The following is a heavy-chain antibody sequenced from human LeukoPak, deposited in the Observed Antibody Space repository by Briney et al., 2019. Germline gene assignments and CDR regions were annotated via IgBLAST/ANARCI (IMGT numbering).Heavy chain of an antibody. J-gene: IGHJ4*02. CDR1: GFTFSSYA. D-gene: IGHD2-15*01. CDR3: AKVRRGIIVVTHPIDY. V-gene: IGHV3-23*01. CDR2: ISGSGGST. Sequence: HPGGSLRLSCAASGFTFSSYAMSWVRQAPGKGLEWVSAISGSGGSTYYADSVKGRFTISRDNSKNTLYLQMNSLRAEDTAVYYCAKVRRGIIVVTHPIDYWGQGTLVTVSS.